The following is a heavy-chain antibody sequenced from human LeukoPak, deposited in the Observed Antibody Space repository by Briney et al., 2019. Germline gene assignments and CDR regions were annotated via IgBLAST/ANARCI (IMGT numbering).Heavy chain of an antibody. D-gene: IGHD3-10*01. V-gene: IGHV4-31*03. CDR1: GAPMSSSGYY. Sequence: SETLSLTCTLSGAPMSSSGYYWPWIRQFPAKVLEWIGYLYYSGRTYYNPAHEARDTITVHTSKNQFSLTLSSVTAADTAVYYCARETFGEGGRFDPWGQGTLVTVSS. J-gene: IGHJ5*02. CDR2: LYYSGRT. CDR3: ARETFGEGGRFDP.